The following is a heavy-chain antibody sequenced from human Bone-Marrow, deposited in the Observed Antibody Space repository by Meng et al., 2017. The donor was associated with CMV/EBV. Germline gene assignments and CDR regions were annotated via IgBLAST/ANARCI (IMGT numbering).Heavy chain of an antibody. CDR3: ARERVRNFVVAPGASRTAAPAGMDV. CDR1: GFTFRRYW. Sequence: ESLKISCAVSGFTFRRYWMHWVRQAPGKGLVWVSRIESDGRITTYADSVKGRFIISRDNAKNTLYLQMNSLRAEDTAVYYCARERVRNFVVAPGASRTAAPAGMDVWGQGTAVTGSS. D-gene: IGHD2-2*01. V-gene: IGHV3-74*03. CDR2: IESDGRIT. J-gene: IGHJ6*01.